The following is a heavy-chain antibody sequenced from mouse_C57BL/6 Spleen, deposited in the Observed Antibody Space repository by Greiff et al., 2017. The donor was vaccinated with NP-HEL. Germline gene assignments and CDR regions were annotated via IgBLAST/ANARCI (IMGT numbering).Heavy chain of an antibody. CDR2: IYPRSGNT. V-gene: IGHV1-81*01. J-gene: IGHJ3*01. Sequence: QVQLKQSGAELARPGASVKLSCKASGYTFTSYGISWVKQRTGQGLEWIGEIYPRSGNTYYSEKFKGKATLTADKSSSTAYMELRSLTSEDSAVYFCATGFPWFAYWGQGTLVTVSA. CDR1: GYTFTSYG. CDR3: ATGFPWFAY.